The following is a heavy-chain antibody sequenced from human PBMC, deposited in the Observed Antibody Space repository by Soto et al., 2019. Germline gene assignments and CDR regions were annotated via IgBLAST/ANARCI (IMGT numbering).Heavy chain of an antibody. V-gene: IGHV3-30-3*01. CDR2: ISYDGSNK. CDR3: ARSPRTGYYYYYGMDV. Sequence: GSLRLSCAASGFTFSSYAMHWVRQAPGKGLEWVAVISYDGSNKYYADSVKGRFTISRDNSKNTLYLQMNSLRAEDTAVYYCARSPRTGYYYYYGMDVWGQGTTVTVSS. J-gene: IGHJ6*02. CDR1: GFTFSSYA.